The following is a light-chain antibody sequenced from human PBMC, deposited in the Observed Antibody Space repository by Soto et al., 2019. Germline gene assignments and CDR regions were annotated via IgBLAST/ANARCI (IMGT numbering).Light chain of an antibody. CDR2: EVT. Sequence: QSVLTQPASVSGSPGQSIAISCTGTRSDVGAYNYVSWYQQHPGKAPKLMISEVTNRSSGVSDRFSGSKSGNTASLTISGLQAEDEADYYCSSYTTSTPYVFGSGTKVTVL. CDR1: RSDVGAYNY. J-gene: IGLJ1*01. CDR3: SSYTTSTPYV. V-gene: IGLV2-14*01.